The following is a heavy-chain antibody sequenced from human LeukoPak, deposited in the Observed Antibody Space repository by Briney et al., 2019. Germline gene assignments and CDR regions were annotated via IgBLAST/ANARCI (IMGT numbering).Heavy chain of an antibody. J-gene: IGHJ4*02. V-gene: IGHV1-8*01. CDR3: ARLSQTPDYYSNGGYYQLAF. CDR2: MNPNTGRT. D-gene: IGHD3-22*01. Sequence: ASVKVSCKASRYTFTSYDINWVREAAGQGLEWMGWMNPNTGRTGFAQKFQGRLTMTRDTSISTAYLELSSLRSEDTAIYYCARLSQTPDYYSNGGYYQLAFWGQGTPVTVSS. CDR1: RYTFTSYD.